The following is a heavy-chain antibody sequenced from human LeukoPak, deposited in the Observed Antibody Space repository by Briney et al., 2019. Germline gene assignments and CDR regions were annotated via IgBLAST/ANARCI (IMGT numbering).Heavy chain of an antibody. CDR2: IYHSGST. Sequence: PSETLSLTCTVSGYSISSGYYWGWIRQPPGKGLEWIGSIYHSGSTYYNPSLKSRVTISVDTSKNQFSLKLSSVTAADTAVYYCARVEGEISYYYGSGSSDYWGQGTLVTVSS. CDR1: GYSISSGYY. V-gene: IGHV4-38-2*02. D-gene: IGHD3-10*01. J-gene: IGHJ4*02. CDR3: ARVEGEISYYYGSGSSDY.